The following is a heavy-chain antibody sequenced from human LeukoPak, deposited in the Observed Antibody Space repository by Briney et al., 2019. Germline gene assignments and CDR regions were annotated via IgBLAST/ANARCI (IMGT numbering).Heavy chain of an antibody. Sequence: SGTLSLTCTVSSGSIFSSNWWSWVRQPPGKGLEWIGQIFHSGSTSYSPSLKSRVTISVDKSKNQFSLKLSSVTAADTAVYYCARETGYDFWSGYFSPGYYYYMDVWGKGTTVTVSS. D-gene: IGHD3-3*01. J-gene: IGHJ6*03. CDR2: IFHSGST. V-gene: IGHV4-4*02. CDR3: ARETGYDFWSGYFSPGYYYYMDV. CDR1: SGSIFSSNW.